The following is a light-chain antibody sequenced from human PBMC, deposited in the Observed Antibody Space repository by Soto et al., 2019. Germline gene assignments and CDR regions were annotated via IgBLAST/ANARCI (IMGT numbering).Light chain of an antibody. Sequence: EIVMTQSPATLSVSPGERATLSCRASQSLSSNLAWYQQKPGQSPRLLIYGASTRATGIPDRFSGSGSGTEFTLTISSLQSVDFAVYYCQQHNDWPPGYTFGQGTKVEIK. CDR2: GAS. CDR1: QSLSSN. CDR3: QQHNDWPPGYT. J-gene: IGKJ2*01. V-gene: IGKV3-15*01.